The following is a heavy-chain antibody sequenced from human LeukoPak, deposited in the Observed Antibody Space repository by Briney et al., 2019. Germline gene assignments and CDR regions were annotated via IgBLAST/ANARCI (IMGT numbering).Heavy chain of an antibody. J-gene: IGHJ3*02. CDR1: GGSISSGDYY. V-gene: IGHV4-30-4*01. CDR3: ARDTYFSYSSGWYLPQPAFDI. CDR2: IYYSGST. D-gene: IGHD6-19*01. Sequence: SQTLSLTCTVSGGSISSGDYYWSWIRQPPGKCLEWIGYIYYSGSTYYNPSLKSRVTISVDTSKNQFSLTLSSVTAADTAVYYCARDTYFSYSSGWYLPQPAFDIWGQGTMVTVSS.